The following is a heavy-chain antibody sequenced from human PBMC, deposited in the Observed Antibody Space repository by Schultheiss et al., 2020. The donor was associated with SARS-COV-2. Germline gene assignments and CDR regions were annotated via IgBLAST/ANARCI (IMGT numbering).Heavy chain of an antibody. CDR3: ASSDPIVELPPAYKYFDP. V-gene: IGHV3-21*01. CDR2: ISSSSSYI. Sequence: GGSLRLSCAASGFTFSSYDMHWVRQAPGKGLEWVSSISSSSSYIYYADSVKGRFTISRDNGNNSLYLQMNSLRAEDTAVYYCASSDPIVELPPAYKYFDPWGQGTLVTVSS. J-gene: IGHJ5*02. D-gene: IGHD2-2*01. CDR1: GFTFSSYD.